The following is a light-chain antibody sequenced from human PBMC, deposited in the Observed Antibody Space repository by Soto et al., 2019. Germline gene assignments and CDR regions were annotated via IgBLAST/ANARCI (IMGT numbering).Light chain of an antibody. V-gene: IGKV3D-15*01. J-gene: IGKJ4*01. CDR3: QQYNSWPVN. Sequence: EIVMTHSPATLSVSPGERATLSCRASQSVGSDLAWYQQKHGQAPRPVIYDIFTRATGVPNRISGRGSGTEFTLNISSLQSEVFAVYYCQQYNSWPVNLGGGTKVDSK. CDR1: QSVGSD. CDR2: DIF.